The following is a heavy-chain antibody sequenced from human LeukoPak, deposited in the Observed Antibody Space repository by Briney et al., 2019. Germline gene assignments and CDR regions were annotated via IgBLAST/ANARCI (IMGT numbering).Heavy chain of an antibody. V-gene: IGHV1-69*04. D-gene: IGHD2-2*01. J-gene: IGHJ5*02. Sequence: SVKVSCKASGYTFTSYYMHWVRQAPGQGLEWMGRIIPILGIANYAQKFQGRVTITADKSTSTAYMELSSLRSEDTAVYYCARDHPPGYCSSTSCYEEAFDPWGQGTLVTVSS. CDR2: IIPILGIA. CDR1: GYTFTSYY. CDR3: ARDHPPGYCSSTSCYEEAFDP.